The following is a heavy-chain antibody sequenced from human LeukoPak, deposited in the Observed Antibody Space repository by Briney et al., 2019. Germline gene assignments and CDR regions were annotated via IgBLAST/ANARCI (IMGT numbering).Heavy chain of an antibody. J-gene: IGHJ3*02. CDR2: IYPGDSDT. V-gene: IGHV5-51*01. D-gene: IGHD3-16*01. CDR1: GYSFTSYW. CDR3: ARRSLVPSYDDAFDI. Sequence: GESLKISCKGSGYSFTSYWIGWVRQMPGKGLEWMGIIYPGDSDTRYSPSFQGQVTISADKSISTAYLQWSSLKASDTAMYYCARRSLVPSYDDAFDIWGQGTMVTVSS.